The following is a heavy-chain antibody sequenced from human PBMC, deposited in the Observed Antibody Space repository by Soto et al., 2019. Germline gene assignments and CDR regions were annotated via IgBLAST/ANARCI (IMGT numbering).Heavy chain of an antibody. CDR3: ACGGDCPGY. CDR2: ILPMLDIT. D-gene: IGHD2-21*02. V-gene: IGHV1-69*02. Sequence: AVKVSCKASGGTFSTYTIIWVRQAPGQGLEWMGRILPMLDITNSAQRFQGRVTITADESTSTAYMELSSLRSGDTAVYYCACGGDCPGYWGQGTLVTVSS. J-gene: IGHJ4*02. CDR1: GGTFSTYT.